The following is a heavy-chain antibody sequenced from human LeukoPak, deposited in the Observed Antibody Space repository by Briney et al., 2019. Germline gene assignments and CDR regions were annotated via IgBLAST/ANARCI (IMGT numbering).Heavy chain of an antibody. V-gene: IGHV1-46*01. J-gene: IGHJ4*02. CDR1: GYTFTSYY. CDR3: ARVARDEYYDILTGDNYYFDY. D-gene: IGHD3-9*01. Sequence: ASVKVSCKASGYTFTSYYMHWVRQAPGQGLEWMGIINPSGGSTNYAQRFRGRVTMTRDMSTGTVYMELSSLTSEDTAVYYCARVARDEYYDILTGDNYYFDYWGQGTLVTVSS. CDR2: INPSGGST.